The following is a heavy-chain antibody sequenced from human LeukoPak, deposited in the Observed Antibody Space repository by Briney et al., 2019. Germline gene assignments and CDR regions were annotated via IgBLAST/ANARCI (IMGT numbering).Heavy chain of an antibody. CDR2: ISSSSSYI. J-gene: IGHJ4*02. D-gene: IGHD1-14*01. CDR1: GFTFSSYS. V-gene: IGHV3-21*01. Sequence: GGSLRLSCAASGFTFSSYSMNWVRQAPGKGLEWVSSISSSSSYIYYADSVKGRFTISRDNAKNSLYLQMNSLRAEDTAVYYCARESRSEGYFDYWGQGTLVTVSS. CDR3: ARESRSEGYFDY.